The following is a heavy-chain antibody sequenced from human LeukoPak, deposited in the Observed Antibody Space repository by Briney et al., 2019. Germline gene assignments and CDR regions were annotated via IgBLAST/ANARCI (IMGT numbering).Heavy chain of an antibody. V-gene: IGHV3-66*01. CDR1: GFTVSNNY. D-gene: IGHD5-18*01. CDR2: IYSGGST. J-gene: IGHJ4*02. CDR3: ARASEPGMQLWLQFDY. Sequence: PGGSLRLSCAASGFTVSNNYMSWVRQTPGKGLEWVSVIYSGGSTYYADSVKGRFTISRDISKNTLFLQMNSLTADDSAVYYCARASEPGMQLWLQFDYWGQGTLVTVSS.